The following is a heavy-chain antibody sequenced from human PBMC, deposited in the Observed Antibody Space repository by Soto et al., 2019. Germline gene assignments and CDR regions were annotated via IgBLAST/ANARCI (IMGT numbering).Heavy chain of an antibody. J-gene: IGHJ4*02. V-gene: IGHV3-33*01. Sequence: QVQLVESGGGVVQPGRSLRLSCAASGFSFSDYVMHWVRQAPGKGLDWVAVMWYHGRDLFYADSVKGRFTMSRDNSKNTLYLQMNSLRAEDTAVYYCARDQGGQSGNFIFDTWGQGTLVTVSS. D-gene: IGHD3-16*01. CDR2: MWYHGRDL. CDR1: GFSFSDYV. CDR3: ARDQGGQSGNFIFDT.